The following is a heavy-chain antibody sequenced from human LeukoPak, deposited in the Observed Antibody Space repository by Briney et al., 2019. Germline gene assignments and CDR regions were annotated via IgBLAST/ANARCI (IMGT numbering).Heavy chain of an antibody. Sequence: EASVKVSCKASGYTFTGYYIHWLRQAPGQGLEWMGWINPNSGGTNYAQKFQGRVTMTRDTSISTAYMELSRLRSDDTAVYYCALGAVTRYDILTGYYLNWFDPWGQGTLVTVSS. CDR2: INPNSGGT. J-gene: IGHJ5*02. CDR3: ALGAVTRYDILTGYYLNWFDP. CDR1: GYTFTGYY. V-gene: IGHV1-2*02. D-gene: IGHD3-9*01.